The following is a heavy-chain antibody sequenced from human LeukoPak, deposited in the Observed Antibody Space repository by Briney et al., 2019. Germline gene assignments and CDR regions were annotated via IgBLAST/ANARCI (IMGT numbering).Heavy chain of an antibody. Sequence: GGSLRLSCAASGFTFSSYSMXXXXXXXXXXXXXXSSISSSSSYIYYADSXKGRFXISRDNAKNSLYLQMNSLRAEDTAVYYCASAGYSSSWYQVYWGQGTLVTVSS. J-gene: IGHJ4*02. V-gene: IGHV3-21*01. D-gene: IGHD6-13*01. CDR3: ASAGYSSSWYQVY. CDR1: GFTFSSYS. CDR2: ISSSSSYI.